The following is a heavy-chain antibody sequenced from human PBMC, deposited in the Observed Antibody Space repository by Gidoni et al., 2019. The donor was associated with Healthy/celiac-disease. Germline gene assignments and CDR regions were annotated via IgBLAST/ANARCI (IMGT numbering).Heavy chain of an antibody. CDR1: GFTSGSYG. Sequence: QVQLVESGGGGVQPGRSLRLSCAASGFTSGSYGMHWVRQAPGKGLGWVAVRWDEGSNKYYAESVKGRFTISSDNSKNTLYLKMNSLRAEDRAVYYCARYCSGGSCYPYYYYGMDVWGQGTTVTVSS. J-gene: IGHJ6*02. D-gene: IGHD2-15*01. CDR2: RWDEGSNK. V-gene: IGHV3-33*01. CDR3: ARYCSGGSCYPYYYYGMDV.